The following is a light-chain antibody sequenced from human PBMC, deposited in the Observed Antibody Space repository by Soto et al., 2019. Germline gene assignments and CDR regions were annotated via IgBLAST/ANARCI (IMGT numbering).Light chain of an antibody. CDR1: QSISNF. CDR2: AAS. CDR3: QQSFSIPVT. V-gene: IGKV1-39*01. J-gene: IGKJ4*01. Sequence: DIEMTQSPSSLSASVGDRVTIPCRASQSISNFLNWYQQKPGKVPKLLIYAASSLHSGVPSRFSGSGSGTDFTLTISSLEPEDFATYYCQQSFSIPVTFGGGTKVDIK.